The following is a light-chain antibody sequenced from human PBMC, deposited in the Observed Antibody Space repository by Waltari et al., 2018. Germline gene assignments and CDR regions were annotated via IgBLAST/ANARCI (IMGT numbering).Light chain of an antibody. J-gene: IGLJ2*01. CDR3: SSYTSSSRV. V-gene: IGLV2-14*01. CDR2: DVS. Sequence: QSALTQPASVSGSPGQSITISCPGTSSDVGGYNYVPWYQQHPGKAPKLMIYDVSKRPSGVSNRFSGSKSGNTASLTISGLQAEDEADYYCSSYTSSSRVFGGGTKLTVL. CDR1: SSDVGGYNY.